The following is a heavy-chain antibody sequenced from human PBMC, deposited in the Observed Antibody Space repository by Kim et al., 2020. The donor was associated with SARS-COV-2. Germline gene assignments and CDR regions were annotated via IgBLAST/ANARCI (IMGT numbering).Heavy chain of an antibody. CDR3: ARIKRFADYVDS. D-gene: IGHD3-10*01. V-gene: IGHV4-39*01. CDR1: GDSITNDRYF. J-gene: IGHJ4*02. CDR2: VFYTGDI. Sequence: SETLSLTCTVSGDSITNDRYFWGWIRQPPGRGLEWIGNVFYTGDIYAKPSLMGRLTISVDTSRTQFSLELRTVTAADAAVYFCARIKRFADYVDSWGQG.